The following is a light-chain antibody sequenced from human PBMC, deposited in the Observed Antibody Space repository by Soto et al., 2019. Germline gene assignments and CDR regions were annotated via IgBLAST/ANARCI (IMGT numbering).Light chain of an antibody. V-gene: IGLV8-61*01. CDR3: VLYISGTRV. J-gene: IGLJ3*02. CDR2: NTN. CDR1: SGSVSTSYY. Sequence: QTVVTQEPSFSVSPGGTVTLTCGLSSGSVSTSYYPAWYQQTPGQAPRPLIYNTNTRSSGVPDRFSGSLLGNKAALTITGAQDDDESDNYCVLYISGTRVFGGGTKLTVL.